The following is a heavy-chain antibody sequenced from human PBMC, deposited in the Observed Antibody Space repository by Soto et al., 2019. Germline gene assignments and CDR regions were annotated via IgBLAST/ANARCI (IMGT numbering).Heavy chain of an antibody. V-gene: IGHV4-59*01. D-gene: IGHD6-19*01. J-gene: IGHJ4*02. CDR2: IYYSGST. CDR3: ARDGALAGGFDY. Sequence: SETLSLTCTVSGGSISSYYWSWIRQPPGKGLEWIGYIYYSGSTNYNPSLKSRVTISVDTSKNQFSLKLSSVTAADTAVYYCARDGALAGGFDYWGQGTLVTVSS. CDR1: GGSISSYY.